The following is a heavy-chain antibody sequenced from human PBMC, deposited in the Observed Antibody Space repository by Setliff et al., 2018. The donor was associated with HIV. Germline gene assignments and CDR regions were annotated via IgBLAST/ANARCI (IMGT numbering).Heavy chain of an antibody. CDR3: ARDGGRTGYSSSSDQ. CDR1: GGSFSAYY. D-gene: IGHD6-13*01. V-gene: IGHV4-34*01. Sequence: SETLSLTCAVYGGSFSAYYWSWIRQPPGKGLEWIGEINHSGSTYYSPSLMSRVTISVDTSKNQISLKLNSVTAADTAVYYCARDGGRTGYSSSSDQWGQGTLVTVSS. J-gene: IGHJ4*02. CDR2: INHSGST.